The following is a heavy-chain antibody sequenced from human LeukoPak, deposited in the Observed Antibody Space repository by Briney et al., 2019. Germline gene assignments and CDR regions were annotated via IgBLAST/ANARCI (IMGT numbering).Heavy chain of an antibody. D-gene: IGHD3-3*01. CDR2: IYYSGST. CDR1: GGSISSSSYY. CDR3: ARLRYYDFWSGYIY. V-gene: IGHV4-39*01. Sequence: SETLSLICTVSGGSISSSSYYWGWIRQPPGKGLEWIGSIYYSGSTYYNPSLKSRVTISVDTSKNQFSLKLSSVTAADTAVYYCARLRYYDFWSGYIYWGQRTLVTVSS. J-gene: IGHJ4*02.